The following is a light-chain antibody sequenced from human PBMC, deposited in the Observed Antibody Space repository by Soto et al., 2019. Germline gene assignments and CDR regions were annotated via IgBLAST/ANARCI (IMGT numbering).Light chain of an antibody. CDR2: AAS. J-gene: IGKJ3*01. Sequence: IQLTQSPSSLSASVGDRVTITCRASQGISSYLAWYQQKPGKAPKLLIYAASTLQSGVPSRFSGSGSGTDFTLTISSLQPEDFATYYCQQLNSYPREFTFGPGTKVDSK. CDR1: QGISSY. V-gene: IGKV1-9*01. CDR3: QQLNSYPREFT.